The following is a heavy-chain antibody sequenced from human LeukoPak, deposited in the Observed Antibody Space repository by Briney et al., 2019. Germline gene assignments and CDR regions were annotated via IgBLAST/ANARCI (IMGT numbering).Heavy chain of an antibody. V-gene: IGHV4-4*09. CDR2: IYTTGRT. D-gene: IGHD2-21*01. J-gene: IGHJ3*02. CDR3: AKILGSGVWYGFDI. CDR1: GGSIGGYY. Sequence: PSETLSLTCTVSGGSIGGYYWSWIRQPPGKGLEWIGYIYTTGRTNYNPSLKSRATISVDTSKNQFSLKLNSVTAADTAVYYCAKILGSGVWYGFDIWGQGTMVTVSS.